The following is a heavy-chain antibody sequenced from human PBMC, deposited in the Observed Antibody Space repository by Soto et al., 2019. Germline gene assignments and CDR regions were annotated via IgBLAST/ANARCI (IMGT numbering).Heavy chain of an antibody. J-gene: IGHJ3*02. V-gene: IGHV6-1*01. CDR2: TYYRSKWYN. Sequence: SQTLSLTCAISGDSVSSNSAAWNWIRHSPSRGLEWLGRTYYRSKWYNDYAVSVKSRITINPDTSKNQFSLQRNSVTPEDTAVYYCARDPGTIRDDAFDIWGQGTMVNVSS. CDR3: ARDPGTIRDDAFDI. CDR1: GDSVSSNSAA.